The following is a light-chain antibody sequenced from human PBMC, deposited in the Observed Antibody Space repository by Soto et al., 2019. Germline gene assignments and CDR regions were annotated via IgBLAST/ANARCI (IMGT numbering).Light chain of an antibody. CDR2: NVN. CDR3: SSFTSSTTYV. CDR1: SSDVGNYNY. Sequence: QSALTQSASVSGSPGQSITISCTGTSSDVGNYNYVSWYQQHPGEVPKLIIFNVNNRPSGVSNRFSGSKSGNTASLTISGLQAEDKADYYCSSFTSSTTYVFGTGTKVTVL. J-gene: IGLJ1*01. V-gene: IGLV2-14*01.